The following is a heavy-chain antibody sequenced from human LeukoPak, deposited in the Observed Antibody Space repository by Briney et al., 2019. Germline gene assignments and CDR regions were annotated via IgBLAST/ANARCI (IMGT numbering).Heavy chain of an antibody. CDR1: GFTFSKYG. D-gene: IGHD6-6*01. Sequence: GGSLRLSCAASGFTFSKYGINWVRQAPGKGLEWVAIIWYDGSNKYFAESVMGRFTISKDNSKNTVYLQMNSLRAEDTAVYYCARLYSSSFGFWFDPWGQGTLVTVSS. V-gene: IGHV3-33*01. CDR2: IWYDGSNK. J-gene: IGHJ5*02. CDR3: ARLYSSSFGFWFDP.